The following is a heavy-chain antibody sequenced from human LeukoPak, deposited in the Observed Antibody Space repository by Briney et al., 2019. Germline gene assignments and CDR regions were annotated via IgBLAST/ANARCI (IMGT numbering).Heavy chain of an antibody. V-gene: IGHV3-21*01. J-gene: IGHJ2*01. D-gene: IGHD1-7*01. CDR2: ISSSSSYM. CDR1: GFTFSSYS. Sequence: GGSLRLSCTASGFTFSSYSLNWVRQAPGKGLEWVSSISSSSSYMYYADSVKGRFTISRDNAKNSLYLQVGGLRADDMAVYYCASSPPTGTTWYFDLWGRGTLVTVSS. CDR3: ASSPPTGTTWYFDL.